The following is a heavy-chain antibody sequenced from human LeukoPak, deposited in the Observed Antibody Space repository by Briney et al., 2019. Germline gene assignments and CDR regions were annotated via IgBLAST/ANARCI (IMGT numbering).Heavy chain of an antibody. Sequence: GGSLRLSCAASGFTFSSYWMHWVRQAPGKGLVWVSRINSDGSSTSYADSVKGRFTISRDNAKNPLYLQMNSLRAEDTAVYYCARDYRLAAFDIWGQGTMVTVSS. CDR3: ARDYRLAAFDI. CDR2: INSDGSST. V-gene: IGHV3-74*01. J-gene: IGHJ3*02. CDR1: GFTFSSYW.